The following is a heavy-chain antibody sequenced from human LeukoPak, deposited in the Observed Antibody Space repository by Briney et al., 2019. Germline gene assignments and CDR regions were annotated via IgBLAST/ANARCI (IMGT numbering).Heavy chain of an antibody. CDR2: ISYDGNNK. D-gene: IGHD3-22*01. CDR1: RFPFNSYA. J-gene: IGHJ3*02. V-gene: IGHV3-30*04. Sequence: GGSLRLSCAASRFPFNSYAMHWVRQAPGKGLEWVAVISYDGNNKYYADSVKGRFTISRDNSKNTLYLQMNSLRAEDTAVYYCARGPKHPPGIVDAFDIWGQGTMVTVSS. CDR3: ARGPKHPPGIVDAFDI.